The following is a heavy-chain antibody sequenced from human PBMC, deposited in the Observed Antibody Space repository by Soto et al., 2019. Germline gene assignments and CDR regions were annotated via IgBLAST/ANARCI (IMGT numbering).Heavy chain of an antibody. CDR1: GFTFSSYA. J-gene: IGHJ5*02. CDR2: ISGSGGST. CDR3: AKGRSSGWYRWFDP. V-gene: IGHV3-23*01. D-gene: IGHD6-19*01. Sequence: GGSLRLSCAASGFTFSSYAMSWVRQAPGKGLEWVSGISGSGGSTYYADSVKGRFTISRDNSKNNLFLEMNSPRAEDTAVYYCAKGRSSGWYRWFDPWGQGTLVTVSS.